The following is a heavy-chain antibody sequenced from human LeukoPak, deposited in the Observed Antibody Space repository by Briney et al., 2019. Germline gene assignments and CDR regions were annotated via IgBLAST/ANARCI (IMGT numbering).Heavy chain of an antibody. D-gene: IGHD7-27*01. Sequence: PRASVTVSCKASGYTFTSYDFNWVRQATGQRPEWMGWMSPNSGDTGYAQKFQDRVTMTRNTSISTAYMELSSLRSDDTAVYYCARGPPNWGHDYWGPGTLVTVSS. CDR3: ARGPPNWGHDY. V-gene: IGHV1-8*01. CDR1: GYTFTSYD. CDR2: MSPNSGDT. J-gene: IGHJ4*02.